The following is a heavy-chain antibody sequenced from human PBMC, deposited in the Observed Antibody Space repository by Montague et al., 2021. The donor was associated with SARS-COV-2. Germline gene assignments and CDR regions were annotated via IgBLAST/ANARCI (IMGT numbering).Heavy chain of an antibody. Sequence: SETLSLTCIVSGSSVRSYYWSWIRQPPGKGLEWIGYIYGSGSTNYNPSLKGRVTISVDTSKNQFSLKLSSVTAADTAVYYCARENTVTTFGGPYYIDSWGQGTLVTVSA. CDR2: IYGSGST. CDR3: ARENTVTTFGGPYYIDS. J-gene: IGHJ4*02. D-gene: IGHD4-17*01. V-gene: IGHV4-59*02. CDR1: GSSVRSYY.